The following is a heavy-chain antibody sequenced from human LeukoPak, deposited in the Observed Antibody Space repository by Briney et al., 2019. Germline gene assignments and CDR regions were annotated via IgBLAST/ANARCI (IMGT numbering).Heavy chain of an antibody. CDR1: GFTFGDYA. V-gene: IGHV3-49*04. CDR2: IRSKAYGGTT. Sequence: GGSLRLSCTASGFTFGDYAMSWVHQAPGKGLEWVGFIRSKAYGGTTEYAASVKGRFTISRDDSKSIAYLQMNSLKTEDTAVYYCTGYYDSSGYYIVDYWGQGTLVTVSS. D-gene: IGHD3-22*01. J-gene: IGHJ4*02. CDR3: TGYYDSSGYYIVDY.